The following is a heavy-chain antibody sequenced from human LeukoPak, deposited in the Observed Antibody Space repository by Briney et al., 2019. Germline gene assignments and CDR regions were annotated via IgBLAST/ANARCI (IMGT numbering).Heavy chain of an antibody. J-gene: IGHJ3*02. V-gene: IGHV4-38-2*02. CDR3: ASRNDYYDSSGYEAFDI. Sequence: SETLSLTCTVSGYSISSGYYWGWIRQPPGKGLEWIGSIYHSGSTNYNPSLKSRVTISVDTSKNQFSLKLSSVTAADTAVYYCASRNDYYDSSGYEAFDIWGQGTMVTVSS. D-gene: IGHD3-22*01. CDR2: IYHSGST. CDR1: GYSISSGYY.